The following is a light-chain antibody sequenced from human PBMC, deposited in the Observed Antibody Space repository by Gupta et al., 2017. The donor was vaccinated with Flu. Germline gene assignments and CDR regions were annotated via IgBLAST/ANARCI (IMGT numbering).Light chain of an antibody. CDR2: QES. CDR1: KLGDKY. Sequence: SDELTQPPAVAVPPRPTASITCYDDKLGDKYACWYQQKPGQSPVLVICQESKRPSGIPERCYCANSGNTGTLTISGTHDMDEADYFCQAWDSTVVFGGGTKLTVL. J-gene: IGLJ2*01. CDR3: QAWDSTVV. V-gene: IGLV3-1*01.